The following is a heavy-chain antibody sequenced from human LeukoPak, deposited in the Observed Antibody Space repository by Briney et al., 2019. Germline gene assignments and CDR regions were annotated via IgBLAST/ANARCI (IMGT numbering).Heavy chain of an antibody. J-gene: IGHJ5*02. D-gene: IGHD5-18*01. CDR2: INPNSGGT. CDR3: AREDTAMVRGIAGTDP. CDR1: GYTFTGYY. V-gene: IGHV1-2*02. Sequence: ASVKVSCKASGYTFTGYYMHWVRQAPGQGLEWMGWINPNSGGTNYAQKFQGRVTMTRDTSISTAYTELSRLRSDDTAVYYCAREDTAMVRGIAGTDPWGQGTLVTVSS.